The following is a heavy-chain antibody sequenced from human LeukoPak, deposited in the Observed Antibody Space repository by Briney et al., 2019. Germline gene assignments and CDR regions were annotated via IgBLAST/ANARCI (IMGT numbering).Heavy chain of an antibody. J-gene: IGHJ4*02. D-gene: IGHD1-7*01. V-gene: IGHV3-53*01. CDR1: GFTFSSYA. CDR2: IYSGGST. Sequence: GGSLRLSCAASGFTFSSYAMSWVRQAPGKGLEWVSVIYSGGSTYYADSVKGRFTISRDNSKNTLYLQMNSLRAEDTAVYYCARGELPFDYWGQGTLVTVSS. CDR3: ARGELPFDY.